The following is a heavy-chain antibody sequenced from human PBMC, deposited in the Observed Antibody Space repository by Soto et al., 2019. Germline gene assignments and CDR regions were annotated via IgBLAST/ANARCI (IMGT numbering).Heavy chain of an antibody. CDR1: GGSISSYY. CDR2: IYYSGST. CDR3: ARESCGWSRNLFDP. D-gene: IGHD6-19*01. Sequence: PSETLPLTCTVSGGSISSYYWSWIRQPPGKGLEWIGYIYYSGSTNYNPSLKSRVTISVDTSKNQFSLKLSSVTAADTAVYYCARESCGWSRNLFDPCSQGTSVTVSS. V-gene: IGHV4-59*12. J-gene: IGHJ5*02.